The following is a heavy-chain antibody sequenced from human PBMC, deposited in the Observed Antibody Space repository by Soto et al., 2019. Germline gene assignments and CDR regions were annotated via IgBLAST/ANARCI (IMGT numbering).Heavy chain of an antibody. V-gene: IGHV1-3*01. CDR3: ARVGYSDGWPTPVFDR. Sequence: QVQLVQSGAEVKKPGASVKVSCKASGYTFSNYAMHWVRQAPGQRLEWMGWINAGNGNTGYSQKFQGRVTFTRDTSASAAYMELSSLRSEDTAVYYCARVGYSDGWPTPVFDRCGQGTPVTVSS. J-gene: IGHJ4*02. CDR1: GYTFSNYA. D-gene: IGHD6-19*01. CDR2: INAGNGNT.